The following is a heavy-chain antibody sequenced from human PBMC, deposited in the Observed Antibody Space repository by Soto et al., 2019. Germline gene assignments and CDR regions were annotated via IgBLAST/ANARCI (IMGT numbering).Heavy chain of an antibody. J-gene: IGHJ5*02. CDR2: MSPNSGNI. CDR3: ARSGQVGNWFDP. D-gene: IGHD3-3*01. CDR1: GYTFTSYD. Sequence: VQLVQSGAEVKKPGASVKGSCKASGYTFTSYDINWVRQATGQGLEWMGWMSPNSGNIGYAQKFQGRVTMTRKTSISTAYRELSSLRSEDTAVYYCARSGQVGNWFDPWGQGTLVTVSS. V-gene: IGHV1-8*01.